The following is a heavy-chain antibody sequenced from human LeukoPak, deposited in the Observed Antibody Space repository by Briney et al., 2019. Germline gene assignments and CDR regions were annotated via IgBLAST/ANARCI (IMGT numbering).Heavy chain of an antibody. Sequence: SETLSLTCTVSSGSISTGTYSWSWIRQPPGRGLEWLGYVYHSGGAYYNPSLKTPVTISIDRSRNQFSLQLSSVTAADTAVYYCAKGEDHGSGTVHFASWGQGTLVTVSS. D-gene: IGHD3-10*01. CDR1: SGSISTGTYS. J-gene: IGHJ4*02. CDR3: AKGEDHGSGTVHFAS. V-gene: IGHV4-30-2*01. CDR2: VYHSGGA.